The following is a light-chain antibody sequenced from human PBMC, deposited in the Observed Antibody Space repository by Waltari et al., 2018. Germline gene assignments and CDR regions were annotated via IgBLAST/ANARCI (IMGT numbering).Light chain of an antibody. CDR2: TSD. V-gene: IGLV1-47*01. CDR1: SSNIGSNY. J-gene: IGLJ3*02. CDR3: AAWDDSLSGRV. Sequence: QSVLTQPPSASGTPGQRVTISCSGSSSNIGSNYVYWYQQLPGTAPKLLIYTSDQRPSWVPARFPGSKSGTSASLAISGLRSEDEADYYCAAWDDSLSGRVFGGGTKLTVL.